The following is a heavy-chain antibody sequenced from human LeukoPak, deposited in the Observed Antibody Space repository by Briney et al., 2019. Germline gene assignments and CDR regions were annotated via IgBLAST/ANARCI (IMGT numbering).Heavy chain of an antibody. CDR1: GGSISSYY. CDR3: ARESYDSSGYYFDY. J-gene: IGHJ4*02. V-gene: IGHV4-59*01. D-gene: IGHD3-22*01. Sequence: SETLSLTCTVSGGSISSYYWSWIRQPPGKGLEWIGYIYYSGSTNYNPSLKSRVTISVDTSKNQFSLKLSSVTAADTAVYYCARESYDSSGYYFDYWGQGTLVTVSS. CDR2: IYYSGST.